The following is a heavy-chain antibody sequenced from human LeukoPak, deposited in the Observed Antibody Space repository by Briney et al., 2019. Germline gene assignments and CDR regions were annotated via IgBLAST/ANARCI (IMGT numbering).Heavy chain of an antibody. Sequence: GGSLRPSYAASGFTFSHYWMTWVRQAPGKRLEWVAQINQDGSEEYYMDSVRARFTISRDNAKNSVFLQMNSLRAEDTAVYYCVRDGGVSGYDLLDYWGQGTLVTVSS. CDR2: INQDGSEE. J-gene: IGHJ4*02. CDR1: GFTFSHYW. V-gene: IGHV3-7*01. D-gene: IGHD5-12*01. CDR3: VRDGGVSGYDLLDY.